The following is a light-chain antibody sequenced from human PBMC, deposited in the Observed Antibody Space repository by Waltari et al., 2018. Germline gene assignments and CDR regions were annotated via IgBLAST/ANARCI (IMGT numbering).Light chain of an antibody. CDR3: QQYSFDLT. J-gene: IGKJ4*01. Sequence: DIQMTQSPSTLSASVGDRVTITCRASQSISSWLAWYQQKPGKAPKLLIHKASSLESGVPSRFSGSGSETEFTLTISSLQPDDFATYYCQQYSFDLTFAGGTKVEIK. V-gene: IGKV1-5*03. CDR2: KAS. CDR1: QSISSW.